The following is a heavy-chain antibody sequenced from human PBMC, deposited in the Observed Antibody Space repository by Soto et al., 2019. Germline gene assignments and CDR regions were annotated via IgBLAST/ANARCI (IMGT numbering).Heavy chain of an antibody. CDR1: GGSINSGGYY. CDR2: IYYSGST. CDR3: ARVWDSSGPNFDY. D-gene: IGHD3-22*01. V-gene: IGHV4-31*03. Sequence: QVQLQESGPGLGKPTQTLSLTSTVSGGSINSGGYYWSWIRDHPGEDLERIGYIYYSGSTYYNSSLKSRVTISVDTSKNQFSLKLSSVTAADTAVYYCARVWDSSGPNFDYWGQGTLVTVSS. J-gene: IGHJ4*02.